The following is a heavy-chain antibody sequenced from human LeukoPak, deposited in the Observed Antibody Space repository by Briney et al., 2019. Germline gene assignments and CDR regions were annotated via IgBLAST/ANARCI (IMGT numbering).Heavy chain of an antibody. CDR2: IYYSGST. V-gene: IGHV4-39*01. J-gene: IGHJ6*02. Sequence: PSETLSLTCTVSGDSISSSSYYWGWIRQPPGKGLEWIGSIYYSGSTYYNPSLKSRVTISVDTSKNQFSLKLSSVTAADTAVYYCARHDGSGSQAWGMDVWGQGTTVTVSS. D-gene: IGHD3-10*01. CDR3: ARHDGSGSQAWGMDV. CDR1: GDSISSSSYY.